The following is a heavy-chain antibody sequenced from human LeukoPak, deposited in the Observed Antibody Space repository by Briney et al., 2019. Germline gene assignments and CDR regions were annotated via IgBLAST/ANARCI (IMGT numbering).Heavy chain of an antibody. CDR1: GYTLTELS. Sequence: GASVKVSCKVSGYTLTELSMHWVRQAPGKGLEWMGGFDPEDGETIYAQKFQGRVTMTEDTSTDTAYMELSSLRSEDTAVYYCATSPGIFGVVPLFDYWGQGTLVTVSS. V-gene: IGHV1-24*01. CDR2: FDPEDGET. J-gene: IGHJ4*02. CDR3: ATSPGIFGVVPLFDY. D-gene: IGHD3-3*01.